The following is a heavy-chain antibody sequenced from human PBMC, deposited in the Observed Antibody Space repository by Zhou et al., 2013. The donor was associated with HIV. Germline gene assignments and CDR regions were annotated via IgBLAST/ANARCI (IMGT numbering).Heavy chain of an antibody. CDR1: GYTFTNYA. Sequence: QVQLVQSGAEVKKPGASVKVSCKASGYTFTNYAISWVRQAPGQGLEWMGWISVYNGKTNYAQKFQGRVTMTTDTSTSTAFMELTSLRSDDTAVYFCARSEDIVVVGGDFDYWGQGTLVTVSS. CDR3: ARSEDIVVVGGDFDY. J-gene: IGHJ4*02. CDR2: ISVYNGKT. V-gene: IGHV1-18*01. D-gene: IGHD2-15*01.